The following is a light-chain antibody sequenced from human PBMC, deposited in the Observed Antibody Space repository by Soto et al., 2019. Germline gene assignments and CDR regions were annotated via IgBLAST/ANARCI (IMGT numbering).Light chain of an antibody. CDR3: QSYDDSNYYV. CDR1: SSDVGGYNY. Sequence: QSVLPQPPSASGSPGQSVAISCTGTSSDVGGYNYVSWYQQHPGKAPKLIIYEVSRRPSGVPYRFSGSIDSSSNSASLTISGLKTEDEADYYWQSYDDSNYYVFGTGTKVTV. V-gene: IGLV2-8*01. J-gene: IGLJ1*01. CDR2: EVS.